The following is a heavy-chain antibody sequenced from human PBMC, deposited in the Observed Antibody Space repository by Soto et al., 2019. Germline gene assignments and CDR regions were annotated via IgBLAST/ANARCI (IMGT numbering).Heavy chain of an antibody. J-gene: IGHJ6*02. D-gene: IGHD2-15*01. V-gene: IGHV1-2*02. CDR2: INPNSGGT. CDR1: GYTFTGYY. CDR3: ARDDIVAYYYYGMDV. Sequence: ASVKVSCKTSGYTFTGYYMHWVRQAPGQGLEWMGWINPNSGGTNYAQKFQGRVTMTRDTSISTAYMELSRLRSDDTAVYYCARDDIVAYYYYGMDVWGQGTTVTVS.